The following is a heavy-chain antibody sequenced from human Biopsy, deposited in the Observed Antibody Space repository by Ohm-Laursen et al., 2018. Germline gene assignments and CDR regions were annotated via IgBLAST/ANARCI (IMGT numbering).Heavy chain of an antibody. CDR3: AKAGQTSGEYVVPRHFDS. D-gene: IGHD2-15*01. CDR2: FVPRFGTA. J-gene: IGHJ4*02. CDR1: GGTLSSHG. V-gene: IGHV1-69*06. Sequence: SVKVSCKASGGTLSSHGISWVRQAPGQGLDWMGGFVPRFGTANYAQKFQGRVTITADRSTTTAYIELSGLTSEDTAIYYCAKAGQTSGEYVVPRHFDSWGQGTRVTVSS.